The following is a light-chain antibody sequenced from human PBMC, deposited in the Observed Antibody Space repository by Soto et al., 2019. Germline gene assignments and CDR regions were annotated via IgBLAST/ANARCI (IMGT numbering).Light chain of an antibody. Sequence: DIQMTQSPSTLSGSVGYRFTITCRASQTISSWLAWYQQKPGKAPKLLIYKASTLKSGVPSRFSGSGSGTEFTLTISSLQPDDFATYYCQHFNSYPWTFGQGTKGDIK. CDR3: QHFNSYPWT. V-gene: IGKV1-5*03. CDR2: KAS. J-gene: IGKJ1*01. CDR1: QTISSW.